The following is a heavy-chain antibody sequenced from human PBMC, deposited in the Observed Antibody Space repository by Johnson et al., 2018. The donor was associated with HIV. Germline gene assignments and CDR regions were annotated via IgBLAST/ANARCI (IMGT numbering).Heavy chain of an antibody. CDR3: ARGPGAPRGDAVDCGGDCYLDI. J-gene: IGHJ3*02. CDR1: GFTFSSYA. V-gene: IGHV3-30-3*01. CDR2: ISYDGSNK. Sequence: QMQLVESGGGVVQPGRSLRLPCVASGFTFSSYAMHCVRQAPGKGLEWVAVISYDGSNKYFADSVKGRFTISRDNSKNTLYLQMNSLRAEDTAVYYCARGPGAPRGDAVDCGGDCYLDIWGQGTMVTVSS. D-gene: IGHD2-21*02.